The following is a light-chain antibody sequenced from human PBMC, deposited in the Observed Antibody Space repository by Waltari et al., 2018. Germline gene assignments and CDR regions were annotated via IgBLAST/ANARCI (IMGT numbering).Light chain of an antibody. J-gene: IGLJ2*01. V-gene: IGLV1-44*01. Sequence: QSVLTQPPSASATPGQRVTIPCSGSSSNIGSNTVHWYHQLPGTAPKPLIYTNNQRPSGVPDRFSGSKSGTSASLAISGLQSEDEADYYCAVWDDSLNGVVFGGGTKLTVL. CDR1: SSNIGSNT. CDR2: TNN. CDR3: AVWDDSLNGVV.